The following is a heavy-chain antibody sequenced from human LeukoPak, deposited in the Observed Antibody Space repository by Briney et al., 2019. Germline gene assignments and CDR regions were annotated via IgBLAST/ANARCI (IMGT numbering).Heavy chain of an antibody. CDR2: VIRSSSTI. V-gene: IGHV3-48*04. Sequence: GGSLRLSCAASGFTFSNYSMNWVRQAPGKGLEWVSYVIRSSSTIYYADSEKGRFTISRDNAKNSLYLKMHCLRAEDTAVYYCARGYYDISVDPPTIDYWGQGTLVTVSS. J-gene: IGHJ4*02. CDR3: ARGYYDISVDPPTIDY. CDR1: GFTFSNYS. D-gene: IGHD3-9*01.